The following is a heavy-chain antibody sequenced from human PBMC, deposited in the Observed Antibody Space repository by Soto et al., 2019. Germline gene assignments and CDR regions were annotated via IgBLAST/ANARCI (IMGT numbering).Heavy chain of an antibody. J-gene: IGHJ3*02. CDR1: GLTFRSYW. CDR3: ARDAPQYYYDSSGLGAFDI. D-gene: IGHD3-22*01. CDR2: INTDGSVA. Sequence: GGSLRLSCAASGLTFRSYWMHWVRQAPGKGLVWVSRINTDGSVAMYVDSVKGRFTISRDNAKNSLYLQMNSLRAEDTAVYYCARDAPQYYYDSSGLGAFDIWGQGTMVTVSS. V-gene: IGHV3-74*03.